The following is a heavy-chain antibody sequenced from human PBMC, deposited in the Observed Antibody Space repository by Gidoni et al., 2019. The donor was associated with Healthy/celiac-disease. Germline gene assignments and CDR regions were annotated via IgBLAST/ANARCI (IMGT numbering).Heavy chain of an antibody. V-gene: IGHV4-39*01. CDR3: ARYCGGDCYSPDGFQH. D-gene: IGHD2-21*02. Sequence: QLQLQESGPGLVKPSETLSLTCTVYGGSISSSSYYWGWIRQPPGKGLEWIGSIYYSGSTYYNPSLKSRVTISVDTSKNQFSLKLSSVTAADTAVYYCARYCGGDCYSPDGFQHWGQGTLVTVSS. CDR2: IYYSGST. J-gene: IGHJ1*01. CDR1: GGSISSSSYY.